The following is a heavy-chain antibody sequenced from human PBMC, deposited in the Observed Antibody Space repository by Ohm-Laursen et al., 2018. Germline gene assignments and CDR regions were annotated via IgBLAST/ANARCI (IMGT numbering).Heavy chain of an antibody. D-gene: IGHD1-7*01. CDR1: GSTFTGYH. J-gene: IGHJ4*02. CDR3: ARSRYKWNYGYFDY. V-gene: IGHV1-2*02. Sequence: ASVKVSCKASGSTFTGYHMHWVRQAPGQGLEWMGWINPDSGGTNYAQKFQGRVTMTRDTSISTAHMEVSRLRSDDTAVYYCARSRYKWNYGYFDYWGQGTLVIVSS. CDR2: INPDSGGT.